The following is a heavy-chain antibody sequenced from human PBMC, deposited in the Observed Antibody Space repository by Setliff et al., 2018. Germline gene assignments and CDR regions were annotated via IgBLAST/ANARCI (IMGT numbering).Heavy chain of an antibody. D-gene: IGHD3-3*01. CDR1: GYTLTELS. CDR3: ARGRHPPWSGYPYYYMDV. CDR2: ISAYNGNT. J-gene: IGHJ6*03. Sequence: PSVKVSCKVSGYTLTELSMHWVRQAPGKGLEWMGWISAYNGNTNYAQKLQGRVTITADKSTSTAYMELSSLRSEDTAVYYCARGRHPPWSGYPYYYMDVWGKGTTVTVSS. V-gene: IGHV1-18*01.